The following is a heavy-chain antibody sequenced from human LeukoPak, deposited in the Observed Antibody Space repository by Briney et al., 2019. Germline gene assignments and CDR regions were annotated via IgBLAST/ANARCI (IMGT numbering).Heavy chain of an antibody. CDR1: GGSISSGGYS. Sequence: PSQTLSLTCAVSGGSISSGGYSWSWIRQPPGKGLEWIGYIYHSGSTYYNPSLKSRVTISVDTSNNQFSLKLSSVTAADTAVYYCARDLRGTSAMDVWGKGTTVTVSS. D-gene: IGHD2-2*01. CDR2: IYHSGST. J-gene: IGHJ6*03. V-gene: IGHV4-30-2*01. CDR3: ARDLRGTSAMDV.